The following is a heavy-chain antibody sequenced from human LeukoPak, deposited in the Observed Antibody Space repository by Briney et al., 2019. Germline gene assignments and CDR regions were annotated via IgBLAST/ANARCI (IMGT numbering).Heavy chain of an antibody. CDR2: MNPNSGNT. D-gene: IGHD6-13*01. CDR3: ARGPGCSWYYYYYYMDV. CDR1: GYTFTSYD. V-gene: IGHV1-8*01. Sequence: ASVKVSCKASGYTFTSYDINWVRQATGQGLEWMGWMNPNSGNTGYAQKFQGRVTMTRNTSISTAYMELSSLRSEDTAVYYCARGPGCSWYYYYYYMDVWGKGTTVTVSS. J-gene: IGHJ6*03.